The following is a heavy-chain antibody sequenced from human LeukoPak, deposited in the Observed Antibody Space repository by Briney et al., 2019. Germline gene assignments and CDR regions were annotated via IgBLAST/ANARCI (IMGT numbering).Heavy chain of an antibody. CDR3: ARRPFGGYCSGGSCYSASLYYFDY. J-gene: IGHJ4*02. V-gene: IGHV4-34*01. CDR1: GGSSSGSY. CDR2: IDYSGGT. Sequence: PSETLSLTCAVYGGSSSGSYWSWIRQPPGKGLEWIGEIDYSGGTNYHPSLKSRVTISLDRSKNHSSLNLTSVTAADTAVYYCARRPFGGYCSGGSCYSASLYYFDYWGQGTLVTVSS. D-gene: IGHD2-15*01.